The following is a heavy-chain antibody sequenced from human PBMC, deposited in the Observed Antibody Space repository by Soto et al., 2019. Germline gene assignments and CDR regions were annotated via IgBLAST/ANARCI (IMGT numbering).Heavy chain of an antibody. Sequence: QVQLVQSGAEVREPGASVKVSCKASGYSFTSLDTNWVRQTAGQGLEWMGWMQPNTGRTGYAQKFQGRVTMTRDTSINTAYMELTTLTSDDTAFYYCARGVSAGVDYWGQGTLVTVSS. CDR1: GYSFTSLD. D-gene: IGHD1-26*01. J-gene: IGHJ4*02. CDR2: MQPNTGRT. V-gene: IGHV1-8*01. CDR3: ARGVSAGVDY.